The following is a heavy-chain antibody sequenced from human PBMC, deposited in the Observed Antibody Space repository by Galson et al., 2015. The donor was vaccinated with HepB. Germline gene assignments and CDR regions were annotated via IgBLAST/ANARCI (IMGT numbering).Heavy chain of an antibody. J-gene: IGHJ3*02. Sequence: SVKVSCKASGGTFSSYAISWVRQAPGQGLEWMGGIIPIFGTANYAQKFQGRVTITADESTSTAYMELSSLKASDTAMYYCARGYCSSTRCYYDAFDIWGQGTMVTVSS. D-gene: IGHD2-2*01. CDR3: ARGYCSSTRCYYDAFDI. CDR2: IIPIFGTA. CDR1: GGTFSSYA. V-gene: IGHV1-69*13.